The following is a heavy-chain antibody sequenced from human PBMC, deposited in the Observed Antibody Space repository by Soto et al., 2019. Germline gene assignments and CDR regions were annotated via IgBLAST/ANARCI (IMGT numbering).Heavy chain of an antibody. Sequence: EVQLLESGGGLVQPGGSLRLSCASSGFTFSSYGMTWVRRPPGKGLEWVSAISDSGAATYYADSVQGRFTISRDNSNNTLYLQMNSLRAEDTAVYSCAKVLYGVVTYFDSWGQGTLVTVSS. CDR1: GFTFSSYG. D-gene: IGHD3-3*01. CDR3: AKVLYGVVTYFDS. V-gene: IGHV3-23*01. CDR2: ISDSGAAT. J-gene: IGHJ4*02.